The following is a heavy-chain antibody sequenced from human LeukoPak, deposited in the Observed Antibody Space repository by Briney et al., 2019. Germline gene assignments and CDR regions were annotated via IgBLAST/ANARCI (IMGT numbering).Heavy chain of an antibody. CDR3: ARGFGYGFDI. CDR2: TYYRYKWFN. D-gene: IGHD3-10*01. V-gene: IGHV6-1*01. Sequence: SQTLSLTCAISGDSVSSNSAAWNWIRQSPSRGLEWLGRTYYRYKWFNGYAVSVKSRITVNPDTSKNQFSLQLSSVTREDTAVYFCARGFGYGFDILGQGTMVTVSS. J-gene: IGHJ3*02. CDR1: GDSVSSNSAA.